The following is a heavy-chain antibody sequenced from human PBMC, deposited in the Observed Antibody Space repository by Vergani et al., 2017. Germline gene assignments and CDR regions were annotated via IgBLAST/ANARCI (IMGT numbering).Heavy chain of an antibody. V-gene: IGHV3-11*05. D-gene: IGHD3-3*01. CDR1: GFTFSDYY. CDR3: AKDAPIFGVVITYLDY. J-gene: IGHJ4*02. CDR2: ISSSSSYT. Sequence: VQLVESGGGLVKPGGSLRLSCAASGFTFSDYYMSWIRQAPGKGLEWVSYISSSSSYTNYADSVKGRFTISRDNSKNTLYLQMNSLRAEDTAVYYCAKDAPIFGVVITYLDYWGQGTLVTVSS.